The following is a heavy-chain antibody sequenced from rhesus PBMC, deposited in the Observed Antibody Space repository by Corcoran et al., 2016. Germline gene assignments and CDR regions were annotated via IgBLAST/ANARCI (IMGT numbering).Heavy chain of an antibody. J-gene: IGHJ6*01. CDR2: IDHSDSDT. D-gene: IGHD3-3*01. CDR3: AKDGNSKFGLVMVGLDS. V-gene: IGHV5-20*01. Sequence: EVQLVQSGAEVKRPGESLKISCKTSGYSFTSYWISWLRQMPGKGLEWMGAIDHSDSDTRYNPSFHGQVTISADKSISTAYLQWSRLKASDTATYYCAKDGNSKFGLVMVGLDSWGQGVVVTVSS. CDR1: GYSFTSYW.